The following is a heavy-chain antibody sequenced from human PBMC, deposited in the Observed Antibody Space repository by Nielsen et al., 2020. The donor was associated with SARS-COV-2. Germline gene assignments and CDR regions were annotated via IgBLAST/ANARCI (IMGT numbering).Heavy chain of an antibody. D-gene: IGHD6-13*01. CDR3: ASSYTYSSSHFYYYYYGMDV. J-gene: IGHJ6*02. V-gene: IGHV3-7*01. CDR2: IKQDGSEK. Sequence: GGSLRLSCAASGFTFSSYWISWVRQAPGKGLEWVANIKQDGSEKYYVDSVKGRFTISRDNAKNSLYLQMNSLRAEDTAVYYCASSYTYSSSHFYYYYYGMDVWGQGTTVTVSS. CDR1: GFTFSSYW.